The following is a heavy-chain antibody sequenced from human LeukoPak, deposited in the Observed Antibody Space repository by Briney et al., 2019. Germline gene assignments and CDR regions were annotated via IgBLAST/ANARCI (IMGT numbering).Heavy chain of an antibody. CDR2: IYSGGST. Sequence: GSLRLSCAASGFTVSSNYMSWVRQAPGKGLEWVSVIYSGGSTYYADSVKGRFTISRDNSKNTLYLQMNSLRAEDTAVYYCARGRRMTSFGVVIGPFDYWGQGTLVTVSS. D-gene: IGHD3-3*01. CDR3: ARGRRMTSFGVVIGPFDY. V-gene: IGHV3-66*01. J-gene: IGHJ4*02. CDR1: GFTVSSNY.